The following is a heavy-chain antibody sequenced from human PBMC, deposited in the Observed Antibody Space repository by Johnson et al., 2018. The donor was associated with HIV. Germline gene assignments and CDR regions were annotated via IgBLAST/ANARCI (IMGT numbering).Heavy chain of an antibody. CDR3: ARATGSWMDAFDI. D-gene: IGHD2-2*03. CDR1: GFTFSSYA. J-gene: IGHJ3*02. CDR2: IWYDGSNK. V-gene: IGHV3-33*08. Sequence: QVHLVESGGGLVQPGGSLRLSCAASGFTFSSYAMSWVRQAPGKGLEWVAVIWYDGSNKYYADSVKGRFTISRDNSKNKLYLQMNSLRAEDTAVYYWARATGSWMDAFDIWGQGTMVTGSS.